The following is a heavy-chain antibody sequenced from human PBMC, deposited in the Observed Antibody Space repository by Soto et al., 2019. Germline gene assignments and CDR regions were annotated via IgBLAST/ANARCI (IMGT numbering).Heavy chain of an antibody. CDR1: AGTFGNSA. CDR3: ARDKDRQQLGCDCYCYIDV. V-gene: IGHV1-69*12. CDR2: IIPIFPTP. J-gene: IGHJ6*02. D-gene: IGHD2-15*01. Sequence: QVQLVQSGAEAKKPASSVTVSCTASAGTFGNSAISWVRQAPGQGLEWMGGIIPIFPTPDYAKKFQGSVTNTADESTSRAYMEWTSLKSEDTVVYYCARDKDRQQLGCDCYCYIDVWGQGTTVTVSS.